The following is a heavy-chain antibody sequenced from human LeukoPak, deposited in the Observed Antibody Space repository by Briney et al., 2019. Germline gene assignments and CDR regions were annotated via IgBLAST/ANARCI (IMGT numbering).Heavy chain of an antibody. CDR1: GFTFSTHG. V-gene: IGHV3-30*02. J-gene: IGHJ4*02. D-gene: IGHD2-2*02. Sequence: GGSLRLSCAASGFTFSTHGMHWVRQAPGKGLEWVAFIRYDGINKYYADSVKGRFTISRDSFKNTLYLQMNSLRPEDTAVYYCATYTSYSFDYWGQGTLVTVSS. CDR3: ATYTSYSFDY. CDR2: IRYDGINK.